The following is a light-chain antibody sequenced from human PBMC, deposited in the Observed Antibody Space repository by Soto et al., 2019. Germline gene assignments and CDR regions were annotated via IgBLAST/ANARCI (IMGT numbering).Light chain of an antibody. CDR2: WAS. CDR1: QSVLSTSKNKNF. CDR3: QQYYTSWWT. V-gene: IGKV4-1*01. Sequence: DIVMTQSPDSLAVFLGERATINCKSSQSVLSTSKNKNFLAWYQQKPGQPPRLLIYWASTRESGVPDRFSGGGSGTDFTLTISSLQAEDGAVYYCQQYYTSWWTFGQGTKVEIK. J-gene: IGKJ1*01.